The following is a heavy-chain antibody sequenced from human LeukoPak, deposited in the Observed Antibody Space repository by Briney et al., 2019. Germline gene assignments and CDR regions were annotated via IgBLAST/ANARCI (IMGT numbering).Heavy chain of an antibody. CDR3: ARAEYYYGSGTTLGAD. D-gene: IGHD3-10*01. Sequence: GGSLRLSCAASGFTFSGHFMSWVRQAPGKGLEWVANINQDGSEKYYVESVKGRFTISRDNARDSLYLQMNSLRAEDTAVYYCARAEYYYGSGTTLGADWGQGTLVTVSS. CDR2: INQDGSEK. CDR1: GFTFSGHF. V-gene: IGHV3-7*01. J-gene: IGHJ4*02.